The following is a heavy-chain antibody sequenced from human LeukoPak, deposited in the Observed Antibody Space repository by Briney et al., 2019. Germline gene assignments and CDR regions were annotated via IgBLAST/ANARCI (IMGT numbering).Heavy chain of an antibody. CDR1: GGFISSYH. J-gene: IGHJ6*02. Sequence: KSSETQSLTCTVSGGFISSYHWNWIRQSPGKGLEWIGYVHYTGTTNYNPSLKSRVVMSVDTSKNQFSLNLNSVTAADTAVYYCARRGAARRYDGLDVWGQGTTVTVSS. CDR3: ARRGAARRYDGLDV. D-gene: IGHD6-6*01. CDR2: VHYTGTT. V-gene: IGHV4-59*08.